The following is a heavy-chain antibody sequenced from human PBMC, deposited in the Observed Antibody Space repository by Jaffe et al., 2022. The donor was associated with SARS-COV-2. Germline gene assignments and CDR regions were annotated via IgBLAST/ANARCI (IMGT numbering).Heavy chain of an antibody. Sequence: QVQLVQSGAEVKKPGASVKVSCKASGYTFTGYYMHWVRQAPGQGLEWMGWINPNSGGTNYAQKFQGRVTMTRDTSISTAYMELSRLRSDDTAVYYCARDQKGEAGATTLAKYGMDVWGQGTTVTVSS. J-gene: IGHJ6*02. CDR2: INPNSGGT. V-gene: IGHV1-2*02. D-gene: IGHD1-26*01. CDR1: GYTFTGYY. CDR3: ARDQKGEAGATTLAKYGMDV.